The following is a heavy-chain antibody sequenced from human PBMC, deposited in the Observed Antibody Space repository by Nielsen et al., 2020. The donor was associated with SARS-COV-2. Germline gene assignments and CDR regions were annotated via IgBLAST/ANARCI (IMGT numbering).Heavy chain of an antibody. J-gene: IGHJ6*02. Sequence: GGSLRLSCAASGFTFDDYAMHWVRQAPGKGLEWVSGISWNSGSIGYADSVKGRFTISRDNAKNSLYLQMNSLRAEDTALYYCATLVSGRWGMDVWGQGTTVTVSS. V-gene: IGHV3-9*01. CDR2: ISWNSGSI. D-gene: IGHD6-25*01. CDR3: ATLVSGRWGMDV. CDR1: GFTFDDYA.